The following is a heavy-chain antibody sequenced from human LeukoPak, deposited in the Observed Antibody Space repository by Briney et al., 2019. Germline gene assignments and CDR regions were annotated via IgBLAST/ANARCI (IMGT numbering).Heavy chain of an antibody. J-gene: IGHJ6*02. CDR3: AKATPVGDYYYYGMDV. Sequence: GRSLRLSCAASGFTFDDYAMHWVRQAPGKGLEWVSGISWNSGSIGYADSVKGRFTISRDNAKNSLYLRMNSLRAEDTALYYCAKATPVGDYYYYGMDVWGQGTTVTVSS. D-gene: IGHD3-10*01. CDR1: GFTFDDYA. CDR2: ISWNSGSI. V-gene: IGHV3-9*01.